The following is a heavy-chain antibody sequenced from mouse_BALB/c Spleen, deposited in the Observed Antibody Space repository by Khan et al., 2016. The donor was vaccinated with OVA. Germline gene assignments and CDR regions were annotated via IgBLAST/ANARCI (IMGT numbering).Heavy chain of an antibody. CDR2: ISSGGDYN. J-gene: IGHJ3*01. D-gene: IGHD4-1*01. CDR1: GFTFSSYS. Sequence: EVELVESGGDLVKPGGSLKLSCAASGFTFSSYSMSWVRQTPDKRLEWVATISSGGDYNYYPDNVKVRFTTTRENVKNTRYRQMSSLTSEDTASDYCASHFTGSFAYWGQGTLVTVSA. CDR3: ASHFTGSFAY. V-gene: IGHV5-6*01.